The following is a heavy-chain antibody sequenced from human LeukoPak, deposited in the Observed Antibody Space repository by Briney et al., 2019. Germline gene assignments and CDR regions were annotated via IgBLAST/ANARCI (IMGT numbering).Heavy chain of an antibody. V-gene: IGHV3-30-3*01. CDR2: ISYDGSNK. J-gene: IGHJ3*02. CDR1: GFTFSSYA. Sequence: PGGSLRLSCAASGFTFSSYAMHWVRQAPGKGLEWVAVISYDGSNKYYVDSVKGRFTISRDNSKNTLYLQMNSLRAEDTAVYYCARAPSIAARLSGLGAFDIWGQGTMVIVSS. CDR3: ARAPSIAARLSGLGAFDI. D-gene: IGHD6-6*01.